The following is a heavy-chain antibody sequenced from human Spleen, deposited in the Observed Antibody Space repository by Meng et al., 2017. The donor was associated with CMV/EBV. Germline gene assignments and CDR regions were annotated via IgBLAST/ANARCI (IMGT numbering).Heavy chain of an antibody. V-gene: IGHV3-30*03. CDR1: GFTFSGYG. CDR3: ARENYFETSDFDN. D-gene: IGHD3-22*01. J-gene: IGHJ4*02. Sequence: QVQLVESGGGVVQPGRSLRLSCAASGFTFSGYGMHWIRQAPGKGREWVAVISYDGSNKYYADSVKGRFTISRDNSKNTLHLQMDSLRAEDTAVYYCARENYFETSDFDNWGQGSLVTVSS. CDR2: ISYDGSNK.